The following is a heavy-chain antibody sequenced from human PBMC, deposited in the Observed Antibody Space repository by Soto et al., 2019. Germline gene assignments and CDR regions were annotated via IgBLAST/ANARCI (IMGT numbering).Heavy chain of an antibody. J-gene: IGHJ6*02. V-gene: IGHV5-51*01. CDR3: ARHNIGSGWYGGASTGPLKVYYYGMDV. CDR2: IYPGDSDT. CDR1: GDIFSTYW. Sequence: GESLKISCQGSGDIFSTYWIGWVRQMPWKGLEWMGIIYPGDSDTRYSPSFQGQVTISADKSISTAYLQWSSLKASDTAMYYCARHNIGSGWYGGASTGPLKVYYYGMDVWGQGTTVTVSS. D-gene: IGHD6-19*01.